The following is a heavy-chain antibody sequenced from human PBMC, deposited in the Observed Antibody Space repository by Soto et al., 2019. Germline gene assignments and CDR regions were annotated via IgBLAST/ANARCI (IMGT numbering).Heavy chain of an antibody. Sequence: SETLSLTCAVSGGSISSGGYSWSWIRQPPGKGLEWIGYMYHSGSTYYNPSLKSRVTISIDRSKNQFSLKLSSVTAADTAVYYCARSIHSWGQGTLVTVSS. CDR2: MYHSGST. V-gene: IGHV4-30-2*01. CDR1: GGSISSGGYS. J-gene: IGHJ4*02. CDR3: ARSIHS.